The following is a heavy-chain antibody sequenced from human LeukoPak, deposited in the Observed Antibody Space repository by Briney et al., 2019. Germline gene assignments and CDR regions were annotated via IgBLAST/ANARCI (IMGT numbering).Heavy chain of an antibody. CDR1: GFTFSSYW. Sequence: PGGSLRLSCAASGFTFSSYWMHWVRQAPGKGLVWVSRINSDESSTTYADSVKGRFTISRDNAKNSPYLQMNSLRAEDTAVYYCATYSSLNRREFQYWGQGTLLTVSS. D-gene: IGHD3-22*01. V-gene: IGHV3-74*01. CDR2: INSDESST. CDR3: ATYSSLNRREFQY. J-gene: IGHJ1*01.